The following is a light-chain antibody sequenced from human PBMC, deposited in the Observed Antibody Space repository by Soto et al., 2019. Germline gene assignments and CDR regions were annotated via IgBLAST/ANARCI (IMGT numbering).Light chain of an antibody. CDR1: QGISSY. Sequence: IQLTQSPSSLSASVGDRVTIACRASQGISSYLAWYQQKPGKAPKLLIYAASTLQSGVPSRFSGSGTGTEFTLTINSLQPTDFATYYCQQYNSYPWTFGQGTKVDIK. CDR2: AAS. CDR3: QQYNSYPWT. J-gene: IGKJ1*01. V-gene: IGKV1-9*01.